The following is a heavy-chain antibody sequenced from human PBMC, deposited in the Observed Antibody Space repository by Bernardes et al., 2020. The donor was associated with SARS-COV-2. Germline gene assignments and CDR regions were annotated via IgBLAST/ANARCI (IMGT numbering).Heavy chain of an antibody. V-gene: IGHV1-2*02. CDR3: ARVLPTRGDALDL. Sequence: ASVKVSCKTCGYTFTTYHVHWVRQAPGQGLEWVGSMNPESGDTTSEHKFQGRFTMTRDISSRTAYLDVSSLRSDDTALYYCARVLPTRGDALDLWGQGTLVTVSA. J-gene: IGHJ3*01. D-gene: IGHD3-10*01. CDR2: MNPESGDT. CDR1: GYTFTTYH.